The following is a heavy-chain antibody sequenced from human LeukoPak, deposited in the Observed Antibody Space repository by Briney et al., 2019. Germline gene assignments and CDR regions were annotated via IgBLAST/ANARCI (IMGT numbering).Heavy chain of an antibody. CDR2: IYSGGTT. CDR1: GFTVSSDS. Sequence: GESLRLSCAVSGFTVSSDSMNWVRQAPGKGLEWVSVIYSGGTTYYADSVKGRFTVSRDNSKNTLYLQMDSLRAEDTAVYYCAKDMGEPAYCGGDCYSRFFQHWGQGTLVTVS. D-gene: IGHD2-21*02. J-gene: IGHJ1*01. CDR3: AKDMGEPAYCGGDCYSRFFQH. V-gene: IGHV3-53*01.